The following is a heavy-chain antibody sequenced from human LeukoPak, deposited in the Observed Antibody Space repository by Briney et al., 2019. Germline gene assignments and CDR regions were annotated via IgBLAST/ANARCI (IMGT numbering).Heavy chain of an antibody. CDR1: GFTFSDHY. J-gene: IGHJ4*02. V-gene: IGHV3-72*01. Sequence: GGSLRLSCAASGFTFSDHYINWFRQAPGKGREWVGRFRDKGNRHTTAYAASVRGRFTISRDDSKNSLYLQMNSLKIEDTAVYYCAKDLRLMIVVVMTDWGQGTLVTVSS. CDR2: FRDKGNRHTT. D-gene: IGHD3-22*01. CDR3: AKDLRLMIVVVMTD.